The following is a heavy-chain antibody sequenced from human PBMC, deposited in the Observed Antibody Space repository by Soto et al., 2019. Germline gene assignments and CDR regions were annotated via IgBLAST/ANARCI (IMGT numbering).Heavy chain of an antibody. Sequence: QLQLQESGPGVVKPSETLSLTCSVSGDSITSSRYYWGWIRQSPQPGLEWIGSIYYRGSTFYNPSLKSRVTVSVDTSKNQFSLKLTSVSAADTSLYFCARQTASIVRQGDFDYWGQGTLVTVSS. V-gene: IGHV4-39*01. CDR3: ARQTASIVRQGDFDY. CDR1: GDSITSSRYY. J-gene: IGHJ4*02. CDR2: IYYRGST. D-gene: IGHD2-2*01.